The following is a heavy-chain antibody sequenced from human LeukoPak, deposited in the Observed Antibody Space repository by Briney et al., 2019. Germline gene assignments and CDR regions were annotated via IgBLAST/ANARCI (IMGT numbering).Heavy chain of an antibody. CDR2: IIPILGIA. Sequence: GASVKVSCKAPGGTFSSYAISWVRQAPGQGLEWMGRIIPILGIANYAQKFQGRVTITADKSTSTAYMELSSLRSEDTAVYYCARKGLVGADVDYWGQGTLVTVSS. CDR1: GGTFSSYA. J-gene: IGHJ4*02. CDR3: ARKGLVGADVDY. D-gene: IGHD1-26*01. V-gene: IGHV1-69*04.